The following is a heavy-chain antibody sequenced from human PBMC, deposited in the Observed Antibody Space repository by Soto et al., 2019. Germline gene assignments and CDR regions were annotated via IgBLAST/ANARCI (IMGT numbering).Heavy chain of an antibody. J-gene: IGHJ4*02. CDR1: GGTFSRYT. D-gene: IGHD3-22*01. Sequence: QVQLVQSGAEVKKPGSSVKVSCKASGGTFSRYTISWVRQAPGQGLEWMGGIIPIFGTTNYAQKFQGRVTITADESTSTAYMDLSSLRSDDTAVYYCASGQTYYNDSSAYRFDHWGQGTLVT. CDR3: ASGQTYYNDSSAYRFDH. V-gene: IGHV1-69*01. CDR2: IIPIFGTT.